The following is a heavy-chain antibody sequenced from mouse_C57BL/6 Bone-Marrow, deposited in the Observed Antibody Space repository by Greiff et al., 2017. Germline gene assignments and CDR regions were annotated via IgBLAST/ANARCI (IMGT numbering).Heavy chain of an antibody. Sequence: EVKLMESGPGLVKPSQSLSLTCSVTGYSITSGYYWNWIRQFPGNKLEWMGYISYDGSNNYNPSLKNRISITRDTSKNQFFLKLNSVTTEDTATYYCAREGNGPWFAYWGQGTLVTVSA. CDR1: GYSITSGYY. CDR3: AREGNGPWFAY. CDR2: ISYDGSN. J-gene: IGHJ3*01. V-gene: IGHV3-6*01. D-gene: IGHD1-1*02.